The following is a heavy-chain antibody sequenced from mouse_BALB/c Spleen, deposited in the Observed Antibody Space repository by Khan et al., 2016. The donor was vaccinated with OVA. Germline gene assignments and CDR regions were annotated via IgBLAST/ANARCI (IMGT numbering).Heavy chain of an antibody. CDR2: INTHSGVP. CDR3: ARGGAAYYRNDGGAMDY. V-gene: IGHV9-4*02. CDR1: GYTFTTAG. Sequence: VQLKQSGPELKKPGETVRISCKASGYTFTTAGIQWVQKMPGKGLKWIGWINTHSGVPKYAEDFKGRFAFSLDISVNTAYLQITNLKNEDTAKYFCARGGAAYYRNDGGAMDYWGQGTSVTVSS. D-gene: IGHD2-14*01. J-gene: IGHJ4*01.